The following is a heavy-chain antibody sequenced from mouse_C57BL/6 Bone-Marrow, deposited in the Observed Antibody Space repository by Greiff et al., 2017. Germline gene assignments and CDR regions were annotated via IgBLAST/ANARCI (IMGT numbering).Heavy chain of an antibody. CDR1: GYTFTDYY. CDR2: INPYNGGT. V-gene: IGHV1-19*01. Sequence: EVQLQQSGPVLVKPGASVKMSCKASGYTFTDYYMNWVKQSHGKSLEWIGVINPYNGGTSYNQKFKGKATLTVDKSSSTAYMELNSLTSEDSAVYYCEGTMVTTDYYARDYWGQGTSVTVSS. CDR3: EGTMVTTDYYARDY. J-gene: IGHJ4*01. D-gene: IGHD2-2*01.